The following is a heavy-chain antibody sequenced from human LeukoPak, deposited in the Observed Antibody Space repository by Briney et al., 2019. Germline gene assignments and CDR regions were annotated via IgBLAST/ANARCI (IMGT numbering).Heavy chain of an antibody. V-gene: IGHV1-2*02. CDR3: ARVSSPVLRFLEWYPFDY. CDR2: INPNSGGT. Sequence: GASVKVSCKASGYTFTGYYMHWVRQAPGQGLEWMGWINPNSGGTNYAQKFQGRVTMTRDTSISTAYMELSRLRSDDTAVYYCARVSSPVLRFLEWYPFDYWGQGTLVAVSS. CDR1: GYTFTGYY. J-gene: IGHJ4*02. D-gene: IGHD3-3*01.